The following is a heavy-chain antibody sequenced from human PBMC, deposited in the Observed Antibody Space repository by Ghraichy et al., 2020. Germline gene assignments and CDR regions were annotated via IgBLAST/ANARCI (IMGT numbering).Heavy chain of an antibody. CDR2: ISWNSGSI. V-gene: IGHV3-9*01. J-gene: IGHJ6*02. CDR3: AKDMGGGNSENYYYGMDV. Sequence: GGSLRLSCAASGFTFDDYAMHWVRQAPGKGLEWVSGISWNSGSIGYADSVKGRFTISRDNAKNSLYLQMNSLRAEDTALYYCAKDMGGGNSENYYYGMDVWGQGTTVTVSS. D-gene: IGHD4-23*01. CDR1: GFTFDDYA.